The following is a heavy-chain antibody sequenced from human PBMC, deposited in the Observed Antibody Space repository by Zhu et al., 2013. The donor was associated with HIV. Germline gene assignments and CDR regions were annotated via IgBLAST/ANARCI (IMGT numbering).Heavy chain of an antibody. Sequence: QVQLLQSGPEVKKPGASVKVSCKTSGYMFTTYGISWVRQAPGEGLEWMGWINPNSGGTNYAQKFQGRVTMTRDTSISTAYMELSRLRSDDTAVYYCARGNQLLEYIQHWGQGTLVTVSS. CDR1: GYMFTTYG. CDR3: ARGNQLLEYIQH. J-gene: IGHJ1*01. D-gene: IGHD2-2*01. V-gene: IGHV1-2*02. CDR2: INPNSGGT.